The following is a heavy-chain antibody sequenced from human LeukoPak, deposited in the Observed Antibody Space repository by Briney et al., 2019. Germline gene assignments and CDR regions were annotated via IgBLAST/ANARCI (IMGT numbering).Heavy chain of an antibody. D-gene: IGHD3-3*01. CDR2: IYQSGST. V-gene: IGHV4-34*01. CDR1: GGSFSGYY. CDR3: ARQSAYNPYYAFDS. Sequence: KPSETLSLTGAVYGGSFSGYYWSWIRQPPGKGLEWIGSIYQSGSTYYNPSLKSRVTISVDTSKDQFSVKLTSVTAADTAVYFCARQSAYNPYYAFDSWGQGTLVTVSS. J-gene: IGHJ4*02.